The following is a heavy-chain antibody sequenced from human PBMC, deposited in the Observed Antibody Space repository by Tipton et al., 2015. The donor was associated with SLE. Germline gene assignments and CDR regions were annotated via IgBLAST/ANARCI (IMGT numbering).Heavy chain of an antibody. CDR3: SRDPRSLDF. J-gene: IGHJ4*02. Sequence: SLRLSCAASGFTFSSYWMVWVRQAPGKGLEWVANVKEDGSEKYYVDSVKGRFTISRDNAKNSLYLQMNSLRDEDTAVYYCSRDPRSLDFWGQGTLVTVSS. CDR2: VKEDGSEK. V-gene: IGHV3-7*01. CDR1: GFTFSSYW.